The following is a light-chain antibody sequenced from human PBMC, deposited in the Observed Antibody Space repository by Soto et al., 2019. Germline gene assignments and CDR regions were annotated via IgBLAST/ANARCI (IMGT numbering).Light chain of an antibody. CDR1: QSVSSY. Sequence: EIVLTQSPATLSLSPGERATLSCRASQSVSSYLAWYQQKPGQAPRLLIYDASNRATGIPARFSGSGYGTDFPLTISSLEPEDFAVYYCQQRSNWPPPITFGQGTRLEI. CDR3: QQRSNWPPPIT. J-gene: IGKJ5*01. CDR2: DAS. V-gene: IGKV3-11*01.